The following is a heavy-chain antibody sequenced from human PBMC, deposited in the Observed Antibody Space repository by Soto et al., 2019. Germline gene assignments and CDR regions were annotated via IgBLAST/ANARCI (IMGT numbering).Heavy chain of an antibody. D-gene: IGHD3-22*01. Sequence: QVQLVQSGAEVKKPGSSVKVSCKASGGTFSSYAISWVRQAPGQGLEWMGGIIPIVGTANYAQKFQGRVTITADESTSTAYMELSSLRSEDTAVYYCARFDSSGYYNEYFQHWGQGTLVTVSS. CDR2: IIPIVGTA. V-gene: IGHV1-69*01. J-gene: IGHJ1*01. CDR3: ARFDSSGYYNEYFQH. CDR1: GGTFSSYA.